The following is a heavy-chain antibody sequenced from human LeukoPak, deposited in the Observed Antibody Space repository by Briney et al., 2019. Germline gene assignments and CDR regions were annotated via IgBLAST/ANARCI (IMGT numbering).Heavy chain of an antibody. Sequence: ASVKVSCKVSGYTLTELSMHWVRQGPGKGLEWRGGFDPEDDDAIYAQKFQGRVTLTEDTSTDTAYMELSSLRSEDTAVYYCATELTYYYGSGRGDGAFDIWGQGTMVTVSS. V-gene: IGHV1-24*01. D-gene: IGHD3-10*01. CDR1: GYTLTELS. CDR3: ATELTYYYGSGRGDGAFDI. J-gene: IGHJ3*02. CDR2: FDPEDDDA.